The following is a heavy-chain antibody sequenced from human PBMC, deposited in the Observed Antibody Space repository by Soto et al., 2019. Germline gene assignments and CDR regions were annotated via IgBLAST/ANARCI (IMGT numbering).Heavy chain of an antibody. J-gene: IGHJ4*02. CDR2: IYRDGST. CDR3: ARGKGIGWYESSDY. Sequence: EVQLVESGGGLIQPGESLRLSCAASGFTVGISYMSWVRQAPGKGLEWVSTIYRDGSTYYADSVEGRFTISRDNSKNTLYLQMNSLRAEDTATYYCARGKGIGWYESSDYWGQGTLVTVSS. V-gene: IGHV3-53*01. CDR1: GFTVGISY. D-gene: IGHD6-19*01.